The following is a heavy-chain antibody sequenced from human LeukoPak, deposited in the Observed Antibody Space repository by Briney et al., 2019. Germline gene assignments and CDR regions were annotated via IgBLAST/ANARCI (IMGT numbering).Heavy chain of an antibody. V-gene: IGHV4-59*08. CDR1: GGSISSYY. CDR2: IYYSGST. Sequence: SETLSLTCTVSGGSISSYYWSWIRQPPGKGLEWIGYIYYSGSTNYNPSLKSRVTISVDMSKKRFSLKLSSVTAADTAVYYCARLVQSRYRFGYFDYWGQGTLVTVSS. J-gene: IGHJ4*02. CDR3: ARLVQSRYRFGYFDY. D-gene: IGHD3-16*02.